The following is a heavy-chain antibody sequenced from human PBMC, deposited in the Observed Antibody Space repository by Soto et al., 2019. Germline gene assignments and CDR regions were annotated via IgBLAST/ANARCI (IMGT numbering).Heavy chain of an antibody. V-gene: IGHV3-33*01. CDR2: IWYAGTNK. D-gene: IGHD2-2*01. Sequence: GGSLRLSCAASGFTFSNYAMHWVRQAPGKGLEWVAVIWYAGTNKYYGDSVKGRFTISRDNSKNTLDLQMNSLRVEDTAVYYCARDLREYCSTTSCHYGMDVWGQGTPVTVSS. CDR3: ARDLREYCSTTSCHYGMDV. J-gene: IGHJ6*02. CDR1: GFTFSNYA.